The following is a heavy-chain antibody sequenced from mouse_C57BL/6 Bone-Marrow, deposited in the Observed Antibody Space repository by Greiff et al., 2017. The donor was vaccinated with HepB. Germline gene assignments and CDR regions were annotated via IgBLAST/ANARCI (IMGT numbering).Heavy chain of an antibody. CDR2: ISYSGST. J-gene: IGHJ1*03. Sequence: EVKLQESGPGLAKPSQTLSLTCSVTGYSITSDYWNWIRKFPGNKLEYMGYISYSGSTYYNPSLKSRISITRDTSMNQYYLQLYSVTTEDTATYYCARWRDYDGRYFDVWGTGTTVTVSS. D-gene: IGHD1-1*01. CDR3: ARWRDYDGRYFDV. CDR1: GYSITSDY. V-gene: IGHV3-8*01.